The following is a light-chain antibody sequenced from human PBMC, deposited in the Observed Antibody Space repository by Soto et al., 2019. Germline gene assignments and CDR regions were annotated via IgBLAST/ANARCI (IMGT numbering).Light chain of an antibody. CDR1: QSLRSY. V-gene: IGKV3-15*01. CDR3: QQYNNWPLT. CDR2: GAS. Sequence: ETVMTQSPASLSVCPGERASLXCRASQSLRSYLVWYQQKPGQAPRLLIYGASTRAHGSPPRFTGSGSGTAFTRTISSLQSEDFAVYYGQQYNNWPLTFGGGTKVDIK. J-gene: IGKJ4*01.